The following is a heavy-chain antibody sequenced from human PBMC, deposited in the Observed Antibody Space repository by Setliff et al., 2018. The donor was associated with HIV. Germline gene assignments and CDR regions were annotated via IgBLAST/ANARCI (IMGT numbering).Heavy chain of an antibody. CDR3: TTGTRLVD. J-gene: IGHJ4*02. CDR2: SRSKREAYTT. V-gene: IGHV3-72*01. Sequence: PGGSLRLSCAASGFTFSRYEMNWVRQAPGKGLEWVGRSRSKREAYTTHYAASVKGRFTISRDDSKNTLYLQMNSLKIEDTAVYYCTTGTRLVDWGQGALVTVSS. CDR1: GFTFSRYE. D-gene: IGHD2-21*01.